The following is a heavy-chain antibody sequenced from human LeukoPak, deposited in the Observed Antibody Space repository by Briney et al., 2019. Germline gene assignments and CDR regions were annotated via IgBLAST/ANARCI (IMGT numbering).Heavy chain of an antibody. V-gene: IGHV3-7*01. J-gene: IGHJ4*02. CDR3: ARVGVYRTYFDY. D-gene: IGHD6-13*01. CDR1: GFTLSSYW. Sequence: PGGSLRLSCAASGFTLSSYWMSWVRQAPGKGLEWVANIKQDGSEKYYVDSVKGRFTISRDNAKNSLYLQMNSLRAEDTAVYYCARVGVYRTYFDYWGQGTLVTVSS. CDR2: IKQDGSEK.